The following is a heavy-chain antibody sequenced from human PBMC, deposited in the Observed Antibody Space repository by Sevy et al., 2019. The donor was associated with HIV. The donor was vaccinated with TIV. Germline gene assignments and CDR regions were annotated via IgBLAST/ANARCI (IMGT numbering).Heavy chain of an antibody. CDR1: GYSFSSYA. D-gene: IGHD6-13*01. Sequence: GGSLRLSCVVSGYSFSSYAISWVRQAPGKGLEWVSTINGRGGSTYYADSVKGRFTISRDNAKNTLFLQMINLRVDDTYIYCCARPSPRIAAGGSAFYDHWGQGTLVTVSS. V-gene: IGHV3-23*01. CDR2: INGRGGST. CDR3: ARPSPRIAAGGSAFYDH. J-gene: IGHJ5*02.